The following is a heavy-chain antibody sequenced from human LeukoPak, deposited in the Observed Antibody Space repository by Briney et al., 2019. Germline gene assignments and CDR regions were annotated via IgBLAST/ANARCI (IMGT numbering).Heavy chain of an antibody. J-gene: IGHJ6*03. CDR3: ARADYGYMDV. Sequence: SETLSLTCTVSGGSISSGSYYWTWIRQPPGKGLECIGYIYGSGSTNYNPSLKSRVTISVDTSKNQFSLKLPSVTAADTAVYYCARADYGYMDVWGKGTTVTVSS. V-gene: IGHV4-61*01. CDR1: GGSISSGSYY. D-gene: IGHD4/OR15-4a*01. CDR2: IYGSGST.